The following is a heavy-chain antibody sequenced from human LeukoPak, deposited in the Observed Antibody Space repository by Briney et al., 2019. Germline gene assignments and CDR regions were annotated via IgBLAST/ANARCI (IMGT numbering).Heavy chain of an antibody. J-gene: IGHJ4*02. CDR1: GGSISSYY. D-gene: IGHD1-26*01. CDR3: ARRARASFDY. Sequence: SETLSLTCTVSGGSISSYYWSWIRQPPGKGLEWIGYIYYSGSTNCNPSLKSRVTISVDTSKNQFSLKLSSVTAADTAVYYCARRARASFDYWGQGTLVTVSS. CDR2: IYYSGST. V-gene: IGHV4-59*08.